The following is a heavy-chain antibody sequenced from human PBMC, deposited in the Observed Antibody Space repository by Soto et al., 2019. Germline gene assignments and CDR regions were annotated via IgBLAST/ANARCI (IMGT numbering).Heavy chain of an antibody. CDR2: IYHSGST. CDR3: ARYNWNDGLTGFDY. CDR1: GGSFSGYS. D-gene: IGHD1-20*01. Sequence: SETLSLTCAVHGGSFSGYSWSWIRQPPGKGLEWIGYIYHSGSTYYNPSLKSRVTISVDRSKNQFSLKLSSVTAADTAVYYCARYNWNDGLTGFDYWGQGTLVTVSS. V-gene: IGHV4-30-2*01. J-gene: IGHJ4*02.